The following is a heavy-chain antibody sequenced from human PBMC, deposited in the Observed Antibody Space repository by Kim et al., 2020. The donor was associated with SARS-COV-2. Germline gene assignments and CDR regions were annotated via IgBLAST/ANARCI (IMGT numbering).Heavy chain of an antibody. Sequence: GGSLRLSCAASGFTFSSYGMHWVRQAPGKGLEWVAVIWYDGSNKYYADSVKGRFTISRDNSKNTLYLQMNSLRAEDTAVYYCARAAYSSSSRYYYYGMDVWGQGTQVTVSS. CDR2: IWYDGSNK. D-gene: IGHD6-6*01. CDR3: ARAAYSSSSRYYYYGMDV. CDR1: GFTFSSYG. V-gene: IGHV3-33*01. J-gene: IGHJ6*02.